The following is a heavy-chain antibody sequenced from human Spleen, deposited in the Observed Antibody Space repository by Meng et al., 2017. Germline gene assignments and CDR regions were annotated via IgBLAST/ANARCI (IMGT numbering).Heavy chain of an antibody. V-gene: IGHV4-39*07. Sequence: GSLRLSCTVSGGPISGSTYYWGWIRQPPGKGLEWLGTIYYTGSSYSNPSLKSRVTISVDTSKNQFSLKLSSVTAADTAVYYCARVRPRSRAVAASLWFDPWGQGTLVTVSS. CDR1: GGPISGSTYY. CDR2: IYYTGSS. J-gene: IGHJ5*02. D-gene: IGHD6-19*01. CDR3: ARVRPRSRAVAASLWFDP.